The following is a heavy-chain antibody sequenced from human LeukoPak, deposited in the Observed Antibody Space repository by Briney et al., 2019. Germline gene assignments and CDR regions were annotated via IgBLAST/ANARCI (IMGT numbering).Heavy chain of an antibody. CDR3: ARGQDIVVVVAATPFWYFDL. J-gene: IGHJ2*01. V-gene: IGHV3-7*01. D-gene: IGHD2-15*01. Sequence: GGSLRLSCAASGFTFSNYWMSWVRQAPGKGLEWVANIKQDGSEKNYVDSVKGRFTISRDNAKNSLYLQMNSLRVEDTAMYYCARGQDIVVVVAATPFWYFDLWGRGTLVTVSS. CDR1: GFTFSNYW. CDR2: IKQDGSEK.